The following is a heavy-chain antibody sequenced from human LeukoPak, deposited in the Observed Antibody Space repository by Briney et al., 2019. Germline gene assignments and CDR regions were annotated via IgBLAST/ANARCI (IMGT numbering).Heavy chain of an antibody. J-gene: IGHJ4*02. D-gene: IGHD6-13*01. V-gene: IGHV3-49*04. CDR2: IRSKAYGGTT. Sequence: PGRSLRLSCTASGFTFGDYAMSWVRQAPGKGLEWVGFIRSKAYGGTTEYAASVKGRFTISRDDSKSIAYLQMNSLKTEDTAVYYCTRDGSIAAAEDYWGQGTLVTVSS. CDR3: TRDGSIAAAEDY. CDR1: GFTFGDYA.